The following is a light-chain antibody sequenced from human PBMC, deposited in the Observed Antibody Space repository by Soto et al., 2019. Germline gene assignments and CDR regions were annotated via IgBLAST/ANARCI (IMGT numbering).Light chain of an antibody. CDR3: GTWHRNARV. CDR1: SGFSVGDCW. Sequence: QSVLTQPSSHSASSGASVRLTCMLSSGFSVGDCWIMRYQQKPGNPHRYFLYYHSDSNKSQGSGVPSRFAASNDGSANAGMLRIFGLQPEDEADYHCGTWHRNARVFVGGTQLTVL. J-gene: IGLJ3*02. V-gene: IGLV5-52*01. CDR2: YHSDSNK.